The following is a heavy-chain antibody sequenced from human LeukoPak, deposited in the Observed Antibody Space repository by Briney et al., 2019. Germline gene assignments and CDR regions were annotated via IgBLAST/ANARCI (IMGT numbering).Heavy chain of an antibody. CDR2: IYHSGST. D-gene: IGHD1-26*01. V-gene: IGHV4-30-2*01. J-gene: IGHJ4*02. CDR3: ARAQWEQLGFDY. Sequence: SETLSLTCTVSGGSISSGGYYWSWIRQPPGKGLEWIGYIYHSGSTYYNPSLKSRVTISVDRSKNQFSLKLSSVTAADTAVYYCARAQWEQLGFDYWGQGTLVTVSS. CDR1: GGSISSGGYY.